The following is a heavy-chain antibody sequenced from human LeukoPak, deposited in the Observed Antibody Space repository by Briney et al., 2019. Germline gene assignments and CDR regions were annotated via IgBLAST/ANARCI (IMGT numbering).Heavy chain of an antibody. CDR1: GFTFDNYG. V-gene: IGHV3-20*04. Sequence: GGSLRLSCAASGFTFDNYGMRGGRHAPGKGVEWGSGINWNGLTTVYADSDKGHFTISRDNAKNSLYLQMNSLRADDTALYYCARIDTYYYDSSGYYSAFDIWGQGTIVTVSS. CDR3: ARIDTYYYDSSGYYSAFDI. CDR2: INWNGLTT. D-gene: IGHD3-22*01. J-gene: IGHJ3*02.